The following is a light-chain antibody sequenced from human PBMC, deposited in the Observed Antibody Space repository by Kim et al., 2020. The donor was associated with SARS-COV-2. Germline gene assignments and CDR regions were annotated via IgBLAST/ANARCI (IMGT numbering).Light chain of an antibody. V-gene: IGKV1-5*01. CDR3: QQYQASPYT. CDR1: ESAGSW. Sequence: SASVGDSVTIRCRASESAGSWLAWYQQKPGTAPQLLIYDTSSLQSGVPSRFGGSGTGTVFTLTISNLQAGDSATYYCQQYQASPYTFGQGTKLEIK. CDR2: DTS. J-gene: IGKJ2*01.